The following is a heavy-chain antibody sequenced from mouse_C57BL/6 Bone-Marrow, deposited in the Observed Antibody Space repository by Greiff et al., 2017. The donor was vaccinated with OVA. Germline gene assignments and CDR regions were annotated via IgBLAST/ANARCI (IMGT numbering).Heavy chain of an antibody. D-gene: IGHD1-1*01. CDR3: ARDYGPWFAY. CDR1: GYTFTSYW. CDR2: IHPNSGST. Sequence: QVQLKQSGAELVKPGASVKLSCKASGYTFTSYWMHWVKQRPGQGLEWIGMIHPNSGSTNYNEKFKSKATLTVDKSSSTAYMQLSSLTSEDSAVYYCARDYGPWFAYWGQGTLVTVSA. V-gene: IGHV1-64*01. J-gene: IGHJ3*01.